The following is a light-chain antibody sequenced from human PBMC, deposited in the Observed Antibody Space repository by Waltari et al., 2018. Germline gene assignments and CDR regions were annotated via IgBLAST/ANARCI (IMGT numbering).Light chain of an antibody. CDR2: TSS. V-gene: IGKV1-39*01. CDR3: QQSSRTPFT. J-gene: IGKJ3*01. CDR1: QTISRY. Sequence: DIQMTQSPSSLSASVGDRVTITCRASQTISRYLNWYQQQPGKAPKLLIYTSSRLQSGVPSRFSGIGSGTDFTLTISSLQPEDFATYFCQQSSRTPFTFGPGTKVEI.